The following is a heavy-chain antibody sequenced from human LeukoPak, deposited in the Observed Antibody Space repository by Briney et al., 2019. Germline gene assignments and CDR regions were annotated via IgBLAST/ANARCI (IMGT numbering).Heavy chain of an antibody. J-gene: IGHJ4*02. Sequence: SETLSLTCAVSGYSINSGYFWGWIRQPPGKGLEWIGNIYHTGSTYYKSSLKSRVTISVDTSKNQFSLKLSSVTAADTAVYYCARKGIAVTGIYDYWGQGILVTVSS. V-gene: IGHV4-38-2*01. D-gene: IGHD6-19*01. CDR1: GYSINSGYF. CDR2: IYHTGST. CDR3: ARKGIAVTGIYDY.